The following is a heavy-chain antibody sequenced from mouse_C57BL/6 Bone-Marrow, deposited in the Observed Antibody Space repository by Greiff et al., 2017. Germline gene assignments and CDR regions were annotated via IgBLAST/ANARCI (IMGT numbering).Heavy chain of an antibody. V-gene: IGHV1-55*01. D-gene: IGHD2-3*01. CDR3: ARDGPWYFDV. Sequence: QVQLQQPGAELVKPGASVKMSCKASGYTFTSYWITWVKQRPGQGLEWIGDIYPGSGSTNYNEKFKGKATLTVDTSSSTAYMQLSSLTSEDSAVYYGARDGPWYFDVWGTGTTVTVSS. J-gene: IGHJ1*03. CDR1: GYTFTSYW. CDR2: IYPGSGST.